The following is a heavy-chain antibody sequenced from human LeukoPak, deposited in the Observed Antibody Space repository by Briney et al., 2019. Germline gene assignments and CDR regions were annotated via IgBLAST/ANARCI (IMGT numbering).Heavy chain of an antibody. V-gene: IGHV1-69*13. Sequence: SVKVSCKASGGTFSSYAISWVRQAPGQGLEWMGGIIPIFGTANYAQKFQGRVTITADESTSTAYMELSSLRSEDTAVYYCTGYSSSWYLSDYWGQGTLVTVSS. CDR1: GGTFSSYA. CDR2: IIPIFGTA. CDR3: TGYSSSWYLSDY. J-gene: IGHJ4*02. D-gene: IGHD6-13*01.